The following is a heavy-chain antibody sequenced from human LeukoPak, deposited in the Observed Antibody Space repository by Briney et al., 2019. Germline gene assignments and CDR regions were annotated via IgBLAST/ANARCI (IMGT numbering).Heavy chain of an antibody. V-gene: IGHV4-34*01. D-gene: IGHD3-22*01. CDR2: INHSGST. J-gene: IGHJ4*02. CDR3: ARHMYYYDSSGPYYFDY. CDR1: GGSFSGYY. Sequence: PSETLSLTCAVYGGSFSGYYWSWIRQPPGKGLEWIGEINHSGSTNYNPSLKSRVTISVDTSKNQFSLKLSSVTAADTAVYYCARHMYYYDSSGPYYFDYWGQGTLVTVPS.